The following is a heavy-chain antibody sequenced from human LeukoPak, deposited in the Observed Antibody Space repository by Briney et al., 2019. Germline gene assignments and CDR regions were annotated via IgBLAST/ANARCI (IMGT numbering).Heavy chain of an antibody. V-gene: IGHV3-23*01. Sequence: GGSLRLSCAASRFTFSSYAMSWVRQAPGKGLEWVSGISGSGGSTYYADSVKGRFTISRDNSKNTLYLQMNSLRAEDTAVYYCAKDRAGYSTGWTFDSWGQGTLVTVSS. CDR1: RFTFSSYA. CDR3: AKDRAGYSTGWTFDS. J-gene: IGHJ4*02. CDR2: ISGSGGST. D-gene: IGHD6-19*01.